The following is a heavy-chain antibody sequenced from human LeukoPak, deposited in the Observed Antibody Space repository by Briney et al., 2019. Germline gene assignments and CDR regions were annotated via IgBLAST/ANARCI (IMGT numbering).Heavy chain of an antibody. V-gene: IGHV4-34*01. CDR3: ARGQGGGQQLLPREYYYYYYMDV. J-gene: IGHJ6*03. Sequence: SETLSLTCAVYGGSFSGFYWRWIRQPPGKGLECIGEINHSGSTNYNPSLKSRGTISVDTSNNQFSLTLSSETAADTAVYYCARGQGGGQQLLPREYYYYYYMDVWGKGTTVTVSS. CDR2: INHSGST. D-gene: IGHD6-13*01. CDR1: GGSFSGFY.